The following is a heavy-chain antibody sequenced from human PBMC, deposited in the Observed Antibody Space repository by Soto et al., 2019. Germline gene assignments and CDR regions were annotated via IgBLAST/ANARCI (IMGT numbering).Heavy chain of an antibody. CDR1: GGSIGSYY. V-gene: IGHV4-59*01. J-gene: IGHJ5*02. CDR2: IYYNGNT. CDR3: ARNNWNDVFWFDP. Sequence: SLTCTVSGGSIGSYYWSWIRQPPGKGLEWIGYIYYNGNTNYNPSLKSRVTISVDTSKNQFSLNLRSVTAADTAVYFCARNNWNDVFWFDPWGQGTLVTVSS. D-gene: IGHD1-20*01.